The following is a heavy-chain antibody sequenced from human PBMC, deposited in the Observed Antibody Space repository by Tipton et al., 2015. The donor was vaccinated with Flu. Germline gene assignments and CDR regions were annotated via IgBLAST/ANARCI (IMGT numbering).Heavy chain of an antibody. Sequence: SLRLSCPASGFTFGESFMNWVRQAPGKGLEWVGLIRSKPYGGTTEYAASVTGRFTISRDDSKNIVYLQMNSLKSEDTAMYYCIAQLTIFGEWFDPWGQGTLVTVSS. CDR1: GFTFGESF. V-gene: IGHV3-49*04. CDR2: IRSKPYGGTT. D-gene: IGHD3-3*01. CDR3: IAQLTIFGEWFDP. J-gene: IGHJ5*02.